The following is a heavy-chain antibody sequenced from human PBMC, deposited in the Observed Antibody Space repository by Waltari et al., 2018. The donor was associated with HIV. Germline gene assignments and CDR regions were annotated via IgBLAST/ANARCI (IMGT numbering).Heavy chain of an antibody. J-gene: IGHJ3*02. Sequence: EVQLLESGGGLVQPGGSLRLSCAASGFTFSSYAMSWVRQAPGKGLEWVSAISGSGGSTYYADSVKGRFTISRDNSKNTLYLQMNSLRAEDTAVYYCAKDGHYDSSGYPHGPFDIWGQWTMVTVSS. CDR2: ISGSGGST. V-gene: IGHV3-23*01. CDR3: AKDGHYDSSGYPHGPFDI. CDR1: GFTFSSYA. D-gene: IGHD3-22*01.